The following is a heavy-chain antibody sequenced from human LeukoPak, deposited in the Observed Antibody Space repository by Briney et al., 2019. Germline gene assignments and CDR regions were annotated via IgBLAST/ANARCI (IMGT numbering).Heavy chain of an antibody. CDR1: GLTFSSYW. Sequence: GGSLRLSCAASGLTFSSYWMSWVRQAPGKGLEWVANIKQDGREKYYVDSVKGRFTISRDNAKNSLYLQMNSLRAEDTAVYYCARDLRVYGSGSYFLDYWGQGTLVTVSS. V-gene: IGHV3-7*01. CDR2: IKQDGREK. J-gene: IGHJ4*02. CDR3: ARDLRVYGSGSYFLDY. D-gene: IGHD3-10*01.